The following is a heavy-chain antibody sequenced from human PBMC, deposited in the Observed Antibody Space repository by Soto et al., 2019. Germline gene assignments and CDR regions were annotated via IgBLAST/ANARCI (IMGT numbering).Heavy chain of an antibody. CDR3: ARGSSIAGRYYGMDV. CDR2: NYYSGIT. D-gene: IGHD6-6*01. J-gene: IGHJ6*02. Sequence: QVQLQESGPGLVKPSQTLSLTCTVSGGSISSGGYYWTWIRQHPGKGLEWIGYNYYSGITYYNPSLKSRVTISLDTSKNQFYLKLSSVTAADTAVYYWARGSSIAGRYYGMDVWGQGTTVTVSS. CDR1: GGSISSGGYY. V-gene: IGHV4-31*03.